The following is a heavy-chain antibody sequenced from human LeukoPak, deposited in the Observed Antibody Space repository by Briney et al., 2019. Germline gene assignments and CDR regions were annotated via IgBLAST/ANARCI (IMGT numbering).Heavy chain of an antibody. V-gene: IGHV3-23*01. CDR3: PKDRIEVLDY. CDR2: ISGSGGST. J-gene: IGHJ4*02. Sequence: GGSLRLSCAPSGFTLSNYAMSWVRPAPGKGLEWVSAISGSGGSTYYADSVKGRFTISRDNSKNTLYLQMNSLRAEDTAVYYCPKDRIEVLDYWGQGTLVTVSS. CDR1: GFTLSNYA. D-gene: IGHD2-8*02.